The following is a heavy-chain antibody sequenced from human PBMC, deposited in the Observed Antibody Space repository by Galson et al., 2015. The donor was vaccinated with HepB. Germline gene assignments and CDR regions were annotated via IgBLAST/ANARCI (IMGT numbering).Heavy chain of an antibody. J-gene: IGHJ4*02. Sequence: SLRLSCAASGFTFSSYAMSWVRQAPGKGLEWVSAISGSGGSTYYADSVKGRFTISRDNSKNTLYLQMNSLRAEDTAVYYCAKGGLHTRDYFDYWGQGTLVTVSS. CDR2: ISGSGGST. CDR3: AKGGLHTRDYFDY. CDR1: GFTFSSYA. V-gene: IGHV3-23*01. D-gene: IGHD2-21*02.